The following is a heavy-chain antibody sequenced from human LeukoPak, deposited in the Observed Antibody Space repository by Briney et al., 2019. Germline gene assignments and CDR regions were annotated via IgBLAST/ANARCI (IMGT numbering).Heavy chain of an antibody. J-gene: IGHJ3*02. Sequence: SGPTLVKPTQTLTLTCTFSGFSLSTSGVGVGWIRQPPGKALEWLALVYWNDDKRYSPSLKSRLAITKDTSKNQVVLTMTNMDPVDTATYYCARRTGGDYRGHAFDIWGQGTMVTVSS. CDR3: ARRTGGDYRGHAFDI. CDR1: GFSLSTSGVG. CDR2: VYWNDDK. V-gene: IGHV2-5*01. D-gene: IGHD4-17*01.